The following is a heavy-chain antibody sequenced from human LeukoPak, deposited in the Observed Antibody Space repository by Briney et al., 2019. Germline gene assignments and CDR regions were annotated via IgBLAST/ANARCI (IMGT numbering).Heavy chain of an antibody. Sequence: SETLSLTCVVYGGSFSDSYWSWIRQPPGKGLEWIGEINHNGSTNYNPSLKSRVTISVDTSKNQFSLKLSSVTAADTAVYYCARKRYTYYYGSGSWFYFDYWGQGTLVTVSS. J-gene: IGHJ4*02. CDR3: ARKRYTYYYGSGSWFYFDY. D-gene: IGHD3-10*01. CDR1: GGSFSDSY. V-gene: IGHV4-34*01. CDR2: INHNGST.